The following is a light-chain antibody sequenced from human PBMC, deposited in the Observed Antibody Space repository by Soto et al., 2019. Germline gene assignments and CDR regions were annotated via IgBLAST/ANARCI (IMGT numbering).Light chain of an antibody. V-gene: IGKV1-5*01. Sequence: IRMTQSPSSFSASTGDRVTITCRASQSISSWLAWYQQKPGKAPKLLVYDASNLQSGVPSRFSGSGSGTEFTLTISSLQPEDFATYYCQQYISYPITFGQGTRLEIK. CDR2: DAS. CDR1: QSISSW. CDR3: QQYISYPIT. J-gene: IGKJ5*01.